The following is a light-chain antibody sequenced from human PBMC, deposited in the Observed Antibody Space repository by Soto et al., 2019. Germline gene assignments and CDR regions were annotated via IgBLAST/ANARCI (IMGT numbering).Light chain of an antibody. CDR3: SSYTSSSTPWF. CDR2: EVS. V-gene: IGLV2-14*01. CDR1: SSDVGGYNY. J-gene: IGLJ1*01. Sequence: QSALTQPASVSGSPGQSITISCTGTSSDVGGYNYVSWYQQHPGKAPKLMIYEVSNRPSGVSNRFSGSKSGNTASLTISGLQAEDEADYYCSSYTSSSTPWFFGTGTKVTVL.